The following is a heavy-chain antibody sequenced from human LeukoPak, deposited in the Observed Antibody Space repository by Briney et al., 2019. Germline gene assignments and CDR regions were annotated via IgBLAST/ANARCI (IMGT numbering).Heavy chain of an antibody. V-gene: IGHV4-34*01. Sequence: SETLSLTCAVYGGSFSGYYWSWIRQPPGKGLEWIGEINHSGSTNYNPSLKSRVTISVDTSKNQFSLKLSSVTAADTAVYYCARGGWDYWGQGTLVTVSS. CDR3: ARGGWDY. D-gene: IGHD2-15*01. CDR1: GGSFSGYY. J-gene: IGHJ4*02. CDR2: INHSGST.